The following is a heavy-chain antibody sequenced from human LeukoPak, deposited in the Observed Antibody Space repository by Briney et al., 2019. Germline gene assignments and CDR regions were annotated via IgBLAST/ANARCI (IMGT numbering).Heavy chain of an antibody. CDR3: PRSGVVAAADY. CDR1: GFTFSNYW. Sequence: PGRSLRLSCAASGFTFSNYWMFWVRRAPGKGLVWVSLINPDGTNTRYADSVKGRFTISRNNAKNTLYLQMNSLRAEDSAVYYCPRSGVVAAADYWGQGTLVTVSS. V-gene: IGHV3-74*01. CDR2: INPDGTNT. J-gene: IGHJ4*02. D-gene: IGHD6-13*01.